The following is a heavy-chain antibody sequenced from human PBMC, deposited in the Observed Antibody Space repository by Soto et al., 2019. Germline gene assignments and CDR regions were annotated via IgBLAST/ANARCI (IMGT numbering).Heavy chain of an antibody. CDR1: GGSISSYY. CDR2: IYYSGST. Sequence: SETLSLTCTVSGGSISSYYWSWIRQPPGKGLEWIGYIYYSGSTNYNPSLKSRVTISVDTSKNQFSLKLSSVTAADTAVYYCARHVSSRAELDYWGQGTLVTVSS. J-gene: IGHJ4*02. V-gene: IGHV4-59*08. D-gene: IGHD6-13*01. CDR3: ARHVSSRAELDY.